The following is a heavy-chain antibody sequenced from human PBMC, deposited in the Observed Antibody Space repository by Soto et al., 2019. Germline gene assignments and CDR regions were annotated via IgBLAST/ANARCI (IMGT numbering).Heavy chain of an antibody. J-gene: IGHJ4*02. CDR1: GYTFTGYY. CDR2: INPSVGST. D-gene: IGHD2-15*01. V-gene: IGHV1-46*01. CDR3: ARESRYCSGGSCYFLPGIDY. Sequence: GASVKVSCKASGYTFTGYYMHCVRQAPGQGLEWMGIINPSVGSTSYAQKFQGRVTITTDESTSTAYMELSSLRSEDTAVYYCARESRYCSGGSCYFLPGIDYWGQGTLVTVSS.